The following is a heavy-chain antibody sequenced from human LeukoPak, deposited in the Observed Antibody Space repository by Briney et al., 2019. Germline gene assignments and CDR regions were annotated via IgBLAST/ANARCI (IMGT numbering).Heavy chain of an antibody. CDR3: ARGLRRASSSTTQPAQNWFDP. J-gene: IGHJ5*02. CDR1: GGSFSGHY. Sequence: SETLSLTCAVYGGSFSGHYLSWIRQPPGKGLEWIGEINHSGSTNYNPSLKSRVTISVDTSKNQFSLKLSSVTAADTAVYYCARGLRRASSSTTQPAQNWFDPWGQGTLVTVSS. D-gene: IGHD2-2*01. CDR2: INHSGST. V-gene: IGHV4-34*01.